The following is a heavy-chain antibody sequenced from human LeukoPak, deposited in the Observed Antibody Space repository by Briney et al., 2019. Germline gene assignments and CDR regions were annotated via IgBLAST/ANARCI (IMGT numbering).Heavy chain of an antibody. CDR1: GYSISSGYY. J-gene: IGHJ3*02. Sequence: SETLSLTCAVSGYSISSGYYWGWIRQPPGKGLEWIGSICHSGSTYYNPSLKSRVTISVDTSKNQFSLKLSSVTAADTAVYYCARDPVGQHHAFDIWGQGTMVTVSS. V-gene: IGHV4-38-2*02. CDR2: ICHSGST. CDR3: ARDPVGQHHAFDI. D-gene: IGHD6-13*01.